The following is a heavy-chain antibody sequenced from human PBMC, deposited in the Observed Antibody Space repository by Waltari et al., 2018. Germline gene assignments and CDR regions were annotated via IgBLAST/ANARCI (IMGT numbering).Heavy chain of an antibody. CDR1: GGSISSSSYY. D-gene: IGHD3-22*01. V-gene: IGHV4-39*07. J-gene: IGHJ6*02. Sequence: QLQLQESGPGLVKPSETLSLTCTVSGGSISSSSYYWGWIRQPPGKGLEWIGSIYYSGSTYYNPSLKSRVTISVDTSKNQFSLKLSSGTAADTAVYYCARDMIVVGHYYGMDVWGQGTTVTVSS. CDR2: IYYSGST. CDR3: ARDMIVVGHYYGMDV.